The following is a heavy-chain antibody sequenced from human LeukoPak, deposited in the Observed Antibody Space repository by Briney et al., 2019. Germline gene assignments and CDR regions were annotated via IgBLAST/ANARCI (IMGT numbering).Heavy chain of an antibody. V-gene: IGHV1-3*01. J-gene: IGHJ4*02. Sequence: ASMKVSCKASGYSFSNHTMHWVRQAPGQRLEWMGWIIAADGNTKYSQNFQGRVTISRDSSASTAYTELTSLTSEDTAVYYCAVGAFDYWGQGTLVIVSS. CDR3: AVGAFDY. CDR1: GYSFSNHT. D-gene: IGHD4-17*01. CDR2: IIAADGNT.